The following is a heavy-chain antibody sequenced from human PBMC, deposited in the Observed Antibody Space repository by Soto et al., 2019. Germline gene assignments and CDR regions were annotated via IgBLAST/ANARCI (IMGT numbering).Heavy chain of an antibody. J-gene: IGHJ1*01. D-gene: IGHD2-21*02. CDR3: ASTYCGGDCYSRGYFQH. Sequence: SVKVSCKASGGTFSSSAISWVRQAPGQGLEWMGGIIPIFGTANYAQKFQGRVTITADESTSTAYMELSSLRSEDTAVYYCASTYCGGDCYSRGYFQHWGQGTLVTVSS. CDR2: IIPIFGTA. V-gene: IGHV1-69*13. CDR1: GGTFSSSA.